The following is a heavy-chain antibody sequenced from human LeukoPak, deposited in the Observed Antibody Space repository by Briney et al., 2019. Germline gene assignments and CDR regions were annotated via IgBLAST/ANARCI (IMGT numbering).Heavy chain of an antibody. V-gene: IGHV1-69*13. CDR1: GGTFSSYA. Sequence: SVKVSCKASGGTFSSYAISWVRQAPGQGLEWMGGIIPIFGTANYAQKFQGRVTITADESTSTAYMELSSLRSEDTAVYYCAGARTYYYDSSGYPFDYWGQGTLVTVSS. CDR2: IIPIFGTA. D-gene: IGHD3-22*01. J-gene: IGHJ4*02. CDR3: AGARTYYYDSSGYPFDY.